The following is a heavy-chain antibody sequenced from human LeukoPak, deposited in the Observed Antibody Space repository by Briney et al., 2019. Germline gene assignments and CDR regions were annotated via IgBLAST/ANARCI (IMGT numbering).Heavy chain of an antibody. V-gene: IGHV3-74*01. J-gene: IGHJ4*02. Sequence: PGGSLRLSCAASGFTFSSYWMHWVRQAPGKGLVWASRIKSDGSRSSYADSVKGRFTISRDNAKNTLYLQMNSLRVEDTAVYYCARDASWTTVLTPGDDFDYWGQGTLVTVSS. CDR3: ARDASWTTVLTPGDDFDY. CDR1: GFTFSSYW. D-gene: IGHD4-23*01. CDR2: IKSDGSRS.